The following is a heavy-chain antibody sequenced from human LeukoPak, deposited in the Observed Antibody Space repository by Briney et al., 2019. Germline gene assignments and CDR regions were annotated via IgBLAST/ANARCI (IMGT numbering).Heavy chain of an antibody. D-gene: IGHD1-26*01. J-gene: IGHJ6*02. CDR3: AREHGGRGYYYGMDV. Sequence: TGGSLRLSCAASGFTFSSYEMNWVCQAPGKGLEWVSYISSSGSTIYYADSVKGRFTISRDNAKNSLYLQMNSLRAEDTAVYYCAREHGGRGYYYGMDVWGQGTTVTVSS. CDR2: ISSSGSTI. CDR1: GFTFSSYE. V-gene: IGHV3-48*03.